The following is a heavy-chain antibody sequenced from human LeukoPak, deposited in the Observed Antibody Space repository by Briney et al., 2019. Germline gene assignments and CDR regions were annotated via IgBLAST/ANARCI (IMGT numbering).Heavy chain of an antibody. CDR1: GFTFSSYE. D-gene: IGHD6-6*01. CDR3: ARDRGYSSSSRYFDY. CDR2: ISSSGNTI. J-gene: IGHJ4*02. Sequence: PGGSLRLSCGASGFTFSSYEMSWIRQAPGKGLEWVSYISSSGNTIYYADSVKGRFTISRDNAKNSLYLQMNSLRAEDTAVYYCARDRGYSSSSRYFDYWGQGTLVTVSS. V-gene: IGHV3-48*03.